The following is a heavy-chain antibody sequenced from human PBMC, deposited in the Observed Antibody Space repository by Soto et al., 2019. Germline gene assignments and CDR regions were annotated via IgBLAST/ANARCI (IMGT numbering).Heavy chain of an antibody. V-gene: IGHV6-1*01. CDR1: GDSVSSNSAA. CDR3: ARVPGYASSKGFDY. D-gene: IGHD6-6*01. Sequence: SQTLSLTCAISGDSVSSNSAAWNWIRQSPSRGLEWLGRTYYRSKWYNDYAVSVKSRITINPDTSKNQFSLQLTSVTPEDTAVYYCARVPGYASSKGFDYWGQGTLVTVSS. CDR2: TYYRSKWYN. J-gene: IGHJ4*02.